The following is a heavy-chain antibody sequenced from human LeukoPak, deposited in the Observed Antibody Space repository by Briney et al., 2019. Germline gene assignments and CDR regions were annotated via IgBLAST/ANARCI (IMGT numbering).Heavy chain of an antibody. V-gene: IGHV4-61*02. D-gene: IGHD6-13*01. CDR2: IYTSGST. CDR3: ARASRGSSWPLG. CDR1: GDSISSGDYY. Sequence: PWETLSLTCTVSGDSISSGDYYWSWIRQPAGKGLEWIGRIYTSGSTNYNPSLKSRVTISVDTSKNQFSLKLSSVTAADTAVYYCARASRGSSWPLGWGQGTLVTVSS. J-gene: IGHJ4*02.